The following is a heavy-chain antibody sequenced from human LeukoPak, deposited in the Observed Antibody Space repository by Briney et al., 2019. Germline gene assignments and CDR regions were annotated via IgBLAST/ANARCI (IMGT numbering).Heavy chain of an antibody. CDR3: ASRYGSGSYGFDY. J-gene: IGHJ4*02. D-gene: IGHD3-10*01. CDR2: ICTSGST. V-gene: IGHV4-4*07. CDR1: GGSISTYC. Sequence: PSETLSLTCTVSGGSISTYCWSWIRQPAGKGLEWIGHICTSGSTNYNPSLKSRVTISADTSKNQFSLKLSSVTAADTAVYYCASRYGSGSYGFDYWGQGTLVTVSS.